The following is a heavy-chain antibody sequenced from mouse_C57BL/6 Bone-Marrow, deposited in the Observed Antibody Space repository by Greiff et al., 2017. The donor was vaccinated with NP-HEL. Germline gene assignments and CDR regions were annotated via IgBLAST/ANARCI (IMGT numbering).Heavy chain of an antibody. Sequence: VQLQQSGAELVRPGASVTLSCKASGYTFTDYEMHWVKQTPVHGLEWIGAIDPETGGTAYNQKFKGKAILTADKSSSTAYMELRSLTSEDSAVYYCTRFYYYGSRGYFDYWGQGTTLTVSS. J-gene: IGHJ2*01. D-gene: IGHD1-1*01. V-gene: IGHV1-15*01. CDR2: IDPETGGT. CDR1: GYTFTDYE. CDR3: TRFYYYGSRGYFDY.